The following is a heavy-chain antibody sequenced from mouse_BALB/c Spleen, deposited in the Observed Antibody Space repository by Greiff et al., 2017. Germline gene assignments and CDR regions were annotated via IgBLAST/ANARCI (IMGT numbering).Heavy chain of an antibody. J-gene: IGHJ4*01. D-gene: IGHD1-1*01. V-gene: IGHV5-6-2*01. CDR3: ARSYGSSYLDAMDY. CDR2: INSNGGST. Sequence: DVMLVESGGGLVKLGGSLKLSCAASGFTFSSYYMSWVRQTPEKRLELVAAINSNGGSTYYPDTVKGRFTISRDNAKNTLYLQMSSLKSEDTALYYCARSYGSSYLDAMDYWGQGTSVTVSS. CDR1: GFTFSSYY.